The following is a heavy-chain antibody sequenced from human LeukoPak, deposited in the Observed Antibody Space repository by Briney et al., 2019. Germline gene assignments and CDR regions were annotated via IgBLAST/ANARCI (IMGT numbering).Heavy chain of an antibody. J-gene: IGHJ4*02. V-gene: IGHV1-69*13. D-gene: IGHD6-13*01. CDR1: GGTFSSYA. Sequence: SVKVSCKASGGTFSSYAISWVRQAPGQGLEWMGGIIPIFGTANYAQKFQGRVTITADESTSTAYMELSSLRSEDTAVYYCATVPYSRAAGGEYYFDYWGQGTLVTVSS. CDR3: ATVPYSRAAGGEYYFDY. CDR2: IIPIFGTA.